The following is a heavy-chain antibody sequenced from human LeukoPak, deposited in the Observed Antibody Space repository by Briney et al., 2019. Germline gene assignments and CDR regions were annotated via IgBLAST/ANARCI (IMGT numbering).Heavy chain of an antibody. CDR2: ISGSGGST. V-gene: IGHV3-23*01. CDR3: AKEIRLNTYYDFWSGYYSPDY. CDR1: GFTFSSYA. D-gene: IGHD3-3*01. J-gene: IGHJ4*02. Sequence: GGSLRLSCAASGFTFSSYAMSWVRQAPGKGLEWVSAISGSGGSTYYADSVKGRFTISRDNSRNTLYLQMNSLRAEDTAVYYCAKEIRLNTYYDFWSGYYSPDYWGQGTLVTVSS.